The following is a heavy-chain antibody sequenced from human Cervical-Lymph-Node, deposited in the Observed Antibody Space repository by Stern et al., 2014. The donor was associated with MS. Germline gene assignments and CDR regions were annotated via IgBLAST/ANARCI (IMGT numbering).Heavy chain of an antibody. CDR1: GFTFSSYS. CDR3: ARGRGGNYRYYFDY. Sequence: VQLVQSGGGLVKPGGSLRLSCAASGFTFSSYSMNWVRQAPGKGLECVASISSGGSYIYYADSLKGRFTSSRDNAKNSLYLQMNSLRAEDTAVYYCARGRGGNYRYYFDYWGQGTLVTVSS. CDR2: ISSGGSYI. V-gene: IGHV3-21*01. D-gene: IGHD4-23*01. J-gene: IGHJ4*02.